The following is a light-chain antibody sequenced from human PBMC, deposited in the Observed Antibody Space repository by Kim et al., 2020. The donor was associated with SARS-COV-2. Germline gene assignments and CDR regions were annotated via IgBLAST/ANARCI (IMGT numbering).Light chain of an antibody. CDR1: SLRSYY. Sequence: SSALTQDPAVSVALGQTVRITCQGDSLRSYYATWYQHKPGQAPILVIYGKNNRPSGIPDRFSGSSSGNTASLTITGTQAGDEADYYCNSRDSNDNVVFGGGTQLTVL. CDR3: NSRDSNDNVV. J-gene: IGLJ2*01. V-gene: IGLV3-19*01. CDR2: GKN.